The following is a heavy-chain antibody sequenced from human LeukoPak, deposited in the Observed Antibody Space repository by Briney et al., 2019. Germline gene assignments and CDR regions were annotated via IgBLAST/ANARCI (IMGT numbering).Heavy chain of an antibody. D-gene: IGHD2-15*01. Sequence: GGSLRLSCTASGFTFGDYAMSWVRQAPGKGLEWVGFIRSKAYGGTTEYAASVKGRFTISRDDSKSIAYLQMNSLKTEDTAVYYCTREFFPRRGSWTGYFDYWGQGTLVTVSS. CDR2: IRSKAYGGTT. CDR3: TREFFPRRGSWTGYFDY. CDR1: GFTFGDYA. V-gene: IGHV3-49*04. J-gene: IGHJ4*02.